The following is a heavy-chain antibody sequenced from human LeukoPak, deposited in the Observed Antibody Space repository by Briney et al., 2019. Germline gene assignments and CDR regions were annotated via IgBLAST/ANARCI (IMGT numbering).Heavy chain of an antibody. Sequence: GRSLRLSCAASGFTFSSHAMHWVRQAPGKGLEWVAVISYDGSNKYYADSVKGRFTISRDNSKNTLYLQMNSLRAEDTAVYYCARSYDSSGQGAAFDYWGQGTLVTVSS. J-gene: IGHJ4*02. CDR2: ISYDGSNK. D-gene: IGHD3-22*01. CDR1: GFTFSSHA. CDR3: ARSYDSSGQGAAFDY. V-gene: IGHV3-30-3*01.